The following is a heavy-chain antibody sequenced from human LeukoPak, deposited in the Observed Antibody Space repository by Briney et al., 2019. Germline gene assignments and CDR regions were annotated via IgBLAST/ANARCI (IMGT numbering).Heavy chain of an antibody. D-gene: IGHD3-3*01. CDR3: ARYYDFWSGYLSEEYYYYYGMDV. CDR2: IYYSGST. CDR1: GGSISSYY. V-gene: IGHV4-59*08. Sequence: KTSETLSLTCTVSGGSISSYYWSWIRQPPGKGLEWIGYIYYSGSTNYNPSLKSRVTISVDTSKNQFSLKLSSVTAADTAVYYCARYYDFWSGYLSEEYYYYYGMDVWGQGTTVTVSS. J-gene: IGHJ6*02.